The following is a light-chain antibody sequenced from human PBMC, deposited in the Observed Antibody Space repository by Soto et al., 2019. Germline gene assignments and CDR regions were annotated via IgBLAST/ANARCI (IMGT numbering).Light chain of an antibody. Sequence: EIVMTQSPATLSVSPGERATLSCRASQSVRSNLAWYQLKPGQAPRLLIIGASTRATAIPARFSGSVSGTEFTLTISSLQSEDFAVYYCQQYQDWPPLTFGGGTKVEIK. CDR2: GAS. V-gene: IGKV3-15*01. CDR1: QSVRSN. J-gene: IGKJ4*01. CDR3: QQYQDWPPLT.